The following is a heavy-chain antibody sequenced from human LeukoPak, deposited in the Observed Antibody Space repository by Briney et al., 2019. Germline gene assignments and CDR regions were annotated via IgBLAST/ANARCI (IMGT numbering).Heavy chain of an antibody. J-gene: IGHJ4*02. V-gene: IGHV1-18*01. CDR2: ISPYNGNT. CDR3: ARDFPDAYSGYDPLDY. CDR1: GYTFTNYG. D-gene: IGHD5-12*01. Sequence: GASVKVSCKASGYTFTNYGINWVRQAPGQGLEWMGWISPYNGNTDYAQKLQGRVTMTTDTSTSTAYMELRSLRSDDTAVYYCARDFPDAYSGYDPLDYWGEGTLVAVSS.